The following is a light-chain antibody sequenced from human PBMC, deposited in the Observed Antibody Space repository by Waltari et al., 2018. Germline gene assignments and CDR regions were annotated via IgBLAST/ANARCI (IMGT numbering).Light chain of an antibody. CDR3: QKYVNLPAT. Sequence: EIVLTQSPGTLSLSPGERATLSCRASQSVGRYLAWYQKKPGQAPRLLIYDASTRATGIADRFSGSGSGTDFSLTISRLESEDFAVYYCQKYVNLPATFGQGAKVEIK. CDR1: QSVGRY. V-gene: IGKV3-20*01. J-gene: IGKJ1*01. CDR2: DAS.